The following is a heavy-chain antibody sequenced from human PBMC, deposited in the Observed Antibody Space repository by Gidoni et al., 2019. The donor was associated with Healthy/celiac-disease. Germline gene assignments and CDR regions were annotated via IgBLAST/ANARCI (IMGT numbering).Heavy chain of an antibody. J-gene: IGHJ5*02. D-gene: IGHD5-18*01. CDR1: GFTFSSYA. V-gene: IGHV3-30*04. CDR3: ARGGQWIQLNWFDP. Sequence: QVQLVESGGGVVQPRRSLRLSCAASGFTFSSYAMHWVRQAPGKGLEWVAVRSYDGSNKYYADSVKGRFTISRDNSKNTLYLQMNSLRAEDTAVYYCARGGQWIQLNWFDPWGQGTLVTVSS. CDR2: RSYDGSNK.